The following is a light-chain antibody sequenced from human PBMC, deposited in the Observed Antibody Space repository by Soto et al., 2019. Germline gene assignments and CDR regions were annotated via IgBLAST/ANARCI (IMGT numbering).Light chain of an antibody. CDR1: DSNIGSNS. V-gene: IGLV1-47*02. J-gene: IGLJ1*01. Sequence: QSVLTQPPPASGTAGQGVTISCSGGDSNIGSNSVYWYQHLPRMAPKLLIYYNNQRPSGVPDRFSGSRSGTSASLAIVGLRSEDEAVYYCAAWDASLSACVFGNGTKLTVL. CDR2: YNN. CDR3: AAWDASLSACV.